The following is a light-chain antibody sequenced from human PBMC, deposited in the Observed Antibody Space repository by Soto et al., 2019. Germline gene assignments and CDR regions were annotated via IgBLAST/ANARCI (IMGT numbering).Light chain of an antibody. CDR2: CAS. Sequence: EIVMTQSPATLSVSPGERATLSCRASQSVSSNLAWYQQKPGQAPRRLIYCASTRATGIPARFSGSGSGTEFTLTISSLQSEDFAIYFCQQYNNWPPDRTFGQGTKVEIK. V-gene: IGKV3-15*01. CDR3: QQYNNWPPDRT. CDR1: QSVSSN. J-gene: IGKJ1*01.